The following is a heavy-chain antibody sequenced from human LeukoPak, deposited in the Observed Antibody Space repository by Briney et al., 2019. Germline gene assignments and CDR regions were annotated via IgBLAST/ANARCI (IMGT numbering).Heavy chain of an antibody. V-gene: IGHV3-66*01. J-gene: IGHJ4*02. CDR3: ARVRSGNYFDY. CDR2: IYRDGHT. CDR1: GFTVTGNY. Sequence: GGSLRLSCAASGFTVTGNYMSWVRQAPGEGLEWISVIYRDGHTYYAESVRGRFTISRDNSKNTLHLQMNSLRAEDTAVYYCARVRSGNYFDYWGQGTLVTVSS.